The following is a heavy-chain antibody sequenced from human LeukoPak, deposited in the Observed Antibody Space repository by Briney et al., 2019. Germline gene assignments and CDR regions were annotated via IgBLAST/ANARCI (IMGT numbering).Heavy chain of an antibody. D-gene: IGHD2-15*01. J-gene: IGHJ5*02. V-gene: IGHV1-8*02. CDR3: ARGGRVVVVAARTRLDP. Sequence: RASVKVSCKASGYTFTSYDINWVRQATGQGLEWMGWMNPNSGNTGYAQKFQGRVTMTRDTSISTAYMELSRLRSDDTAVYYCARGGRVVVVAARTRLDPWGQGTLVTVSS. CDR2: MNPNSGNT. CDR1: GYTFTSYD.